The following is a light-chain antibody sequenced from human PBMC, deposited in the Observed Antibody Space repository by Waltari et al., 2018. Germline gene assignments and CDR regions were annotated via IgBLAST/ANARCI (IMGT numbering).Light chain of an antibody. CDR3: QQYYSTPPT. J-gene: IGKJ5*01. CDR1: QSVLYSSNNKTY. CDR2: WAS. Sequence: DIVLTQSPDSLAVSLGERATINSNSSQSVLYSSNNKTYLAWYQQKPGQPPKLLIYWASTRESGVPDRFSGSGSGTDFTLTISSLQAEDVAVYYCQQYYSTPPTFGQGTRLEIK. V-gene: IGKV4-1*01.